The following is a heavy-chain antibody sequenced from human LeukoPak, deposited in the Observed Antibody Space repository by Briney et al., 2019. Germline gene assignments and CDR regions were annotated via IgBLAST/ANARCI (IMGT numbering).Heavy chain of an antibody. Sequence: SETLSLTRTVSGGSISSGDYYWSWIRQPPGKGLEWIGYIYYSGSTYYNPSLKSRVTISVDTSKNQFSLKLSSVTAADTAVYYCARASPSDAFDIWGQGTMVTVSS. CDR1: GGSISSGDYY. V-gene: IGHV4-30-4*01. J-gene: IGHJ3*02. CDR2: IYYSGST. CDR3: ARASPSDAFDI.